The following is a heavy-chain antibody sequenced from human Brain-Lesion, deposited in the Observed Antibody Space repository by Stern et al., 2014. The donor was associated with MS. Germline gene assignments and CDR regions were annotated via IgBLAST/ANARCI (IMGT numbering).Heavy chain of an antibody. V-gene: IGHV5-51*03. CDR3: AKSPATPSGYDRFDY. J-gene: IGHJ4*02. CDR1: GYLFDDYW. Sequence: VQLVQSGAEVKKPGESLKISCEASGYLFDDYWIGWVRQMSGRGLELVAIIFPRDSNTRYSPSVQGQVTISAAKSISTASLQWSSRKAADPAVFYCAKSPATPSGYDRFDYWGQGALVTVSS. D-gene: IGHD5-12*01. CDR2: IFPRDSNT.